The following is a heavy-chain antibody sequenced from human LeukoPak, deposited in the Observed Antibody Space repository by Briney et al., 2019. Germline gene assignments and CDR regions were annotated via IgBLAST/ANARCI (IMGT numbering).Heavy chain of an antibody. Sequence: PGGSLRLSCAASEFTFSSYGMHWVRQAPGKGLEWVAVIWYDGSNKYYADSVKGRFTISRDNSKNTLYLQMNSLRAEDTAVYYCARERGSGWYYFDYWGQGTLVTVSS. V-gene: IGHV3-33*01. D-gene: IGHD6-19*01. J-gene: IGHJ4*02. CDR3: ARERGSGWYYFDY. CDR2: IWYDGSNK. CDR1: EFTFSSYG.